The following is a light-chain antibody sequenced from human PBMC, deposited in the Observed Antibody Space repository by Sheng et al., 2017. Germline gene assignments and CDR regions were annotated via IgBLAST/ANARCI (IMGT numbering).Light chain of an antibody. J-gene: IGKJ1*01. V-gene: IGKV3-15*01. CDR3: QQYNNWPPWT. CDR1: QSVSSN. Sequence: EIVMTQSPATLSVSPGERATLSCRASQSVSSNLAWYRQKPGQGPMLLIYGASTRATGIPARFSGSGSGTDFTLTISSLQSEDFAVYYCQQYNNWPPWTFGQGTKVEIK. CDR2: GAS.